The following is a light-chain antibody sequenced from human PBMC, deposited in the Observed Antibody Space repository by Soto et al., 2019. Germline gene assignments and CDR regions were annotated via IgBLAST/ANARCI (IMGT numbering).Light chain of an antibody. Sequence: DIQMTQSPSTLSASVGDRVTITCRASQSISSWLAWYQQKPGKAPKLLIYKASSLESGVPSRFSGSGSGTEFTITISSLQPDDFANYYCQQYNSYKRTFGQGTKVEIK. CDR2: KAS. V-gene: IGKV1-5*03. J-gene: IGKJ1*01. CDR3: QQYNSYKRT. CDR1: QSISSW.